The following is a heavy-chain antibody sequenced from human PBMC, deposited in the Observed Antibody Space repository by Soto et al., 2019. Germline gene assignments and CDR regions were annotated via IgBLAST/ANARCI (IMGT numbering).Heavy chain of an antibody. D-gene: IGHD2-21*02. CDR3: AKAYCGGDCRYYYYGMDV. J-gene: IGHJ6*02. CDR1: GFTFSSYA. V-gene: IGHV3-23*01. Sequence: GGSLRLSCAASGFTFSSYAMSWVRQAPGKGLEWVSAISGSGGSTYYADSVKGRFTISRDNSKNTLYLQMNSLRAEDTAVYYCAKAYCGGDCRYYYYGMDVWGQGTTVTVS. CDR2: ISGSGGST.